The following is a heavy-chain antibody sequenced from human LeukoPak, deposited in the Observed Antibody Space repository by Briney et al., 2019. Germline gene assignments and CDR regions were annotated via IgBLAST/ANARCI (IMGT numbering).Heavy chain of an antibody. D-gene: IGHD3-3*01. V-gene: IGHV3-66*02. CDR3: ARGGGGFWSGYYANWFDP. J-gene: IGHJ5*02. CDR1: GFTVSSNY. Sequence: GGSLRLSCAASGFTVSSNYMSWVRQAPGKGLEWVSVIYSGGSTYYADSAKGRFTISRDNSKNTLYLQMNSLRAEDTAVYYCARGGGGFWSGYYANWFDPWGQGTLVTVSS. CDR2: IYSGGST.